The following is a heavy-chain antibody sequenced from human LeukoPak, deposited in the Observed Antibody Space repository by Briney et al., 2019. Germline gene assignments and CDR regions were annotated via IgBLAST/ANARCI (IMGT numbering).Heavy chain of an antibody. CDR3: AKDRADYGDSCFDY. CDR1: GFAFSSYW. V-gene: IGHV3-74*01. Sequence: GGSLRLSCAASGFAFSSYWMHWARQAPGKGLVWVSHINSDGSSTSYADSVKGRFTISRDNAKNTLYLQMNSLRAEDTAVYYCAKDRADYGDSCFDYWGQGTLVTVSS. CDR2: INSDGSST. J-gene: IGHJ4*02. D-gene: IGHD4-17*01.